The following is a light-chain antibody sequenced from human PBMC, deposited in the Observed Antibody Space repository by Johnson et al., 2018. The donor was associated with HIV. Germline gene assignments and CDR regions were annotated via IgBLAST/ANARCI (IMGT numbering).Light chain of an antibody. V-gene: IGLV1-51*01. J-gene: IGLJ1*01. Sequence: QFVLTQPPSVSAAPGQKVTISCSGNTSKIENNYVSWYQQFPERAPKLLIYDNTKRPSGIPDRFSGSKSDASATLAITGLQTGDEADYYCGAWDASLSAYVFGTGPRSPS. CDR3: GAWDASLSAYV. CDR1: TSKIENNY. CDR2: DNT.